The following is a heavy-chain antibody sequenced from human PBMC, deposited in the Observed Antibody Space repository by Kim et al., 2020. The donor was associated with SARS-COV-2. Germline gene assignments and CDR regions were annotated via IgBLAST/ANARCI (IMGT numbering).Heavy chain of an antibody. CDR1: GYSVSSNSAA. J-gene: IGHJ4*02. Sequence: SQTLSLTCAISGYSVSSNSAAWNWIRQSPSRGLEWLGRTYYRSKWYNDYAVSVKSRITINPDTSKNQFSLQLNSVTPEDTAVYYCARDSRQLGGEVFDYWGQGTLVTVSS. CDR2: TYYRSKWYN. D-gene: IGHD6-6*01. CDR3: ARDSRQLGGEVFDY. V-gene: IGHV6-1*01.